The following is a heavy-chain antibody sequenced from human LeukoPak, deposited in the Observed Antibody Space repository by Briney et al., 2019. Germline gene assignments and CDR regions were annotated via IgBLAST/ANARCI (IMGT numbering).Heavy chain of an antibody. J-gene: IGHJ3*02. V-gene: IGHV3-21*01. Sequence: GGSLRLSCAASGFTFSSYSMNWVRQAPGKGLEWVSSISSSSSYIYYADSVKGRFTISRDNAKNSLYLQMNSLRAEDTAVYYCARDVLYCSSTSCRRGAFDIWGQGTMVTVSS. CDR2: ISSSSSYI. D-gene: IGHD2-2*01. CDR3: ARDVLYCSSTSCRRGAFDI. CDR1: GFTFSSYS.